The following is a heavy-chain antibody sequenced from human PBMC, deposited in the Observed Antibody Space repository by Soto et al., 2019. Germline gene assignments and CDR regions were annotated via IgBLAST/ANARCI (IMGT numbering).Heavy chain of an antibody. V-gene: IGHV3-30-3*01. CDR2: ISNDGTNK. CDR1: GFSFSISH. CDR3: ARDPKTSGGQHRAFNYFDT. D-gene: IGHD2-15*01. J-gene: IGHJ5*02. Sequence: QVQLVESGGGVVQPGRSLRLSCAASGFSFSISHMHWVRQAPGKGPEWVALISNDGTNKFYADSVKGRFTISRDNSKGTLYLQVDSLRPDDAAVYYCARDPKTSGGQHRAFNYFDTWVQGALVTVSS.